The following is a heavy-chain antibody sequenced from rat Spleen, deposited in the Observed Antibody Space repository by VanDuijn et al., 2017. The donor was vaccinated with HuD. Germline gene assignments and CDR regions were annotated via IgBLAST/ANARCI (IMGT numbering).Heavy chain of an antibody. J-gene: IGHJ4*01. Sequence: QVQLRESGPGLVQPSPTLSLTCTGSGLSLTSYHVSWVRQPPGKSLVWKGTIWAGRHTKSNSAVQPRLNISRDTSKSQVFLKMNSLQPEDTGTYYCARHLREASGVMDVWGQGASVTVSS. CDR3: ARHLREASGVMDV. CDR2: IWAGRHT. CDR1: GLSLTSYH. D-gene: IGHD4-3*01. V-gene: IGHV2-72*01.